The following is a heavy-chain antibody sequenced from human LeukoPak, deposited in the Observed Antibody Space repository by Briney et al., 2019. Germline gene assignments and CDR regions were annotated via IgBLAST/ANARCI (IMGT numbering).Heavy chain of an antibody. Sequence: GGFLRLSCAASGFTFSSYWMHWVRQAPGKGLVWVSRINSDESSTSYADSVKGRFTISRDNTKNTLYLQMNSLRAEDTAVYYCAKIGEFPYYYYGMDVWGQGTTVTVSS. CDR1: GFTFSSYW. D-gene: IGHD3-10*01. CDR3: AKIGEFPYYYYGMDV. J-gene: IGHJ6*02. V-gene: IGHV3-74*01. CDR2: INSDESST.